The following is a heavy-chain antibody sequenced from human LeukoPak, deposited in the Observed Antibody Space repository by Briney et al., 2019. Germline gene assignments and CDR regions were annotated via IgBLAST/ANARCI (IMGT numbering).Heavy chain of an antibody. Sequence: PSETLSLTCAVSGYSISSGYYWSWIRQPPGKGLEWIGYVYYSGSTHYNTSLKSRVSISVDTSKNQFSLKLNSVTAADTAVYYCARGDYRFDYWGQGTLVTVSS. CDR1: GYSISSGYY. V-gene: IGHV4-61*01. CDR3: ARGDYRFDY. J-gene: IGHJ4*02. CDR2: VYYSGST. D-gene: IGHD4-11*01.